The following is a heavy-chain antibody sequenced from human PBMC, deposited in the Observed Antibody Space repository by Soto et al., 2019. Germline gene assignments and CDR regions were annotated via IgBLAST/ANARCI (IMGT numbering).Heavy chain of an antibody. CDR1: GVSISSVNW. CDR3: ARLVYDTRIIYMYFDX. D-gene: IGHD2-8*01. J-gene: IGHJ4*02. V-gene: IGHV4-4*02. CDR2: IFHDGTA. Sequence: ASETLSLTCAVSGVSISSVNWWTWVRQTPQRGLEYIGEIFHDGTANYYPSFERRVAISVDTSKNQFSLKLTSVTAADTAIYFCARLVYDTRIIYMYFDXWGQGALVTVSX.